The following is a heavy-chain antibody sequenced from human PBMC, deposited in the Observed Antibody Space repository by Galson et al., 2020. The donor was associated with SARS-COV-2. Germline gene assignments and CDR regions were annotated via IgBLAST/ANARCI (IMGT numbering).Heavy chain of an antibody. V-gene: IGHV3-23*01. Sequence: GKGLEWVSSLTAAGGVTYHADSVKGRFTISRDNSKSTLYLQMNSLRVEDTALYYCAKDQGNDFGDQLDYWGQGTLVSVSS. CDR2: LTAAGGVT. J-gene: IGHJ4*02. CDR3: AKDQGNDFGDQLDY. D-gene: IGHD4-17*01.